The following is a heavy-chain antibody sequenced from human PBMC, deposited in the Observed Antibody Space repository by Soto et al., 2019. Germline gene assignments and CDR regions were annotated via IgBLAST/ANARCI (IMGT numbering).Heavy chain of an antibody. CDR2: IIPIFGTA. J-gene: IGHJ4*02. CDR3: ARGHDILTGPDY. V-gene: IGHV1-69*13. D-gene: IGHD3-9*01. CDR1: GGTFSSYA. Sequence: SVKVSCKASGGTFSSYAISWVRQAPGQGLEWMGGIIPIFGTANYAQKFQGRVTITADESTSTAYMELSSLRSEDTAVYYCARGHDILTGPDYWGQGTLVTVSS.